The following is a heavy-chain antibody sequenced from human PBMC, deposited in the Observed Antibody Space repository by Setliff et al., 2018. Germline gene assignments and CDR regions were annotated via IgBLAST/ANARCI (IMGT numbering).Heavy chain of an antibody. CDR3: ARTMYSSSWYGAFDI. V-gene: IGHV4-59*01. Sequence: SETLSLTCTVSGGSISSYYWNWIRQPPGKGLEWIGYIXXXGXPXYHPSLXXRVSTSVDTSQNQISLKLSSVTAADTAVYYCARTMYSSSWYGAFDIWGQGTMVTVSS. D-gene: IGHD6-13*01. CDR2: IXXXGXP. J-gene: IGHJ3*02. CDR1: GGSISSYY.